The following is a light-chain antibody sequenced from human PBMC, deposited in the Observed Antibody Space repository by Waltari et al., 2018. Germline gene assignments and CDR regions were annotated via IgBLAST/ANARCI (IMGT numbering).Light chain of an antibody. CDR1: PSISSW. CDR3: QHYASALT. J-gene: IGKJ4*01. V-gene: IGKV1-5*03. CDR2: EAS. Sequence: DIQMTQSPSTLSASVGDRVPITCRASPSISSWLAWYQQKPGRAPKLLIYEASTLDSGVPSRFSGSGSGTEFTLTISSLQPDDFATYYCQHYASALTFGGGTKVEVK.